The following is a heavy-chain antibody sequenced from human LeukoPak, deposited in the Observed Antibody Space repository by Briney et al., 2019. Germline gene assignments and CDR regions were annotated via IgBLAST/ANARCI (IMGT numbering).Heavy chain of an antibody. CDR3: AELGITMIGGV. J-gene: IGHJ6*04. V-gene: IGHV3-48*03. Sequence: HPGGSLRLSCAGSGFRFSTYAMNWVRQAPGKGLEWVSYISSSGSTIYYADSVKGRFTISRDNAKNSLYLQMNSLRAEDTAVYYCAELGITMIGGVWGKGTTVTISS. D-gene: IGHD3-10*02. CDR2: ISSSGSTI. CDR1: GFRFSTYA.